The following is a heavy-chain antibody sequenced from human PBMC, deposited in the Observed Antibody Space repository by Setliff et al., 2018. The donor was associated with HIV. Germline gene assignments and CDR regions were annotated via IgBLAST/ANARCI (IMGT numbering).Heavy chain of an antibody. CDR1: GASIRSYY. J-gene: IGHJ3*01. Sequence: KTSETLSLTCIVSGASIRSYYWAWIRQSPGRGLQYLGHLYYSGSTNYNPSLKSRITMSMDTSKNQFSLQLSSVTAADTAVYYCARIPWVATLWGGAFDLWGHGTMGTVS. D-gene: IGHD5-12*01. V-gene: IGHV4-59*01. CDR3: ARIPWVATLWGGAFDL. CDR2: LYYSGST.